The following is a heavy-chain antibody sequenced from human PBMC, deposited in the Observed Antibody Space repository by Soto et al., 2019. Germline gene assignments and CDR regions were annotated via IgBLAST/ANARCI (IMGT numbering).Heavy chain of an antibody. V-gene: IGHV4-39*01. CDR2: IYYTGST. D-gene: IGHD6-6*01. J-gene: IGHJ4*02. Sequence: QLQLQESGPGLVKPSETLSLTCTVSSGSIFSTGHYWGWICQPPGKGLAWIGNIYYTGSTYYTPSLESRVTISVDTSRNQFSLNVTSVTAADTAVYYCVRQSYSTSSNFDYWGQGTLVTVSS. CDR3: VRQSYSTSSNFDY. CDR1: SGSIFSTGHY.